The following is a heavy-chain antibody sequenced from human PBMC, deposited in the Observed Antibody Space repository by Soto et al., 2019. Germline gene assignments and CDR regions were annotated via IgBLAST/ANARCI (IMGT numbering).Heavy chain of an antibody. Sequence: ASVKVSCKASGYTFTSYSMQWVRQAPGQGLEWMGIINPSGDITSYAQKFQGRVTMTRDTSTSTVYMELSSLSSEDTAVYYCARTHGWSGYSGLDYWGQGTLVTVSS. CDR1: GYTFTSYS. CDR3: ARTHGWSGYSGLDY. D-gene: IGHD3-3*01. CDR2: INPSGDIT. V-gene: IGHV1-46*01. J-gene: IGHJ4*02.